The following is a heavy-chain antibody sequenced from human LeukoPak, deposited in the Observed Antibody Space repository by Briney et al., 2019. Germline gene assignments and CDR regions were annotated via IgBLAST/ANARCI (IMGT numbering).Heavy chain of an antibody. J-gene: IGHJ4*02. Sequence: PSETLSLTCTVSGGSISSSRYYWGWIRQPPGKGLEWIGYLYYSGSTYYNPSPKSRVTISVDTSKNQFSLRLSSVTAADTSVYYCGRHDSGTYYRFDYWGQGSLVTVSS. CDR3: GRHDSGTYYRFDY. CDR1: GGSISSSRYY. V-gene: IGHV4-39*01. D-gene: IGHD1-26*01. CDR2: LYYSGST.